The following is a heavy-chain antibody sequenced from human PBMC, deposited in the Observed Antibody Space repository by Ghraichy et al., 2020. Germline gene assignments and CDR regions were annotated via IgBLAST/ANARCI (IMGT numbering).Heavy chain of an antibody. CDR2: IDSGGTT. Sequence: GGSLRLSCAASGFTVSSKYMSWVRQAPGKGLEWVSLIDSGGTTFYADSVKGRFTISRDLSKNTLYLQMNSLRAEDMAVYYCVRGRGYIFDFWGQGTLVTVSS. J-gene: IGHJ4*02. CDR1: GFTVSSKY. D-gene: IGHD2-2*02. CDR3: VRGRGYIFDF. V-gene: IGHV3-53*01.